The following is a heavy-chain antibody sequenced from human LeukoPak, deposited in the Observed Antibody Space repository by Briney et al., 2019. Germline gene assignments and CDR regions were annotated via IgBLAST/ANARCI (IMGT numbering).Heavy chain of an antibody. CDR3: AREGLLTPYYFDY. D-gene: IGHD1-14*01. Sequence: ASVKVSCKASGGTFSSYAISWVRQAPGQGLEWMGRIIPILGIANYAQKFQGRVTITADKSTSTAYMELSSLRSEGTAVYYCAREGLLTPYYFDYWGQGTLVTVSS. J-gene: IGHJ4*02. V-gene: IGHV1-69*04. CDR1: GGTFSSYA. CDR2: IIPILGIA.